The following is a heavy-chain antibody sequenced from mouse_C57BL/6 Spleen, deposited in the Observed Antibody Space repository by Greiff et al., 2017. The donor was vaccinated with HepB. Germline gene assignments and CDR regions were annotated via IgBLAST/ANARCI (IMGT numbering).Heavy chain of an antibody. CDR1: GFNIKDYY. Sequence: EVQLQQSGAELVKPGASVKLSCTASGFNIKDYYMHWVKQRTEQGLEWIGRIDPEDGETKCAPKYQGKATITADTSSNTAYLQPSSLTSEDTAVYYCARRDGYSWYVDVWRTGTTVTVSS. J-gene: IGHJ1*03. CDR3: ARRDGYSWYVDV. CDR2: IDPEDGET. V-gene: IGHV14-2*01. D-gene: IGHD2-3*01.